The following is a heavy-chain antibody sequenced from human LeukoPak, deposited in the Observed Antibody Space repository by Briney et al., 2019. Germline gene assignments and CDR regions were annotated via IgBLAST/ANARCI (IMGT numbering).Heavy chain of an antibody. CDR1: GGSISSYY. D-gene: IGHD4-23*01. CDR3: ARDQNKYDYGGNSGVNY. J-gene: IGHJ4*02. V-gene: IGHV4-4*07. Sequence: SETLSLTCTVSGGSISSYYWSWIRQPAGKGLEWIGRIYTSGSTNYNPSLKSRVTMSVDTSKNQFSLKLSSVTAVDTAVYYCARDQNKYDYGGNSGVNYWGQGTLVTVSS. CDR2: IYTSGST.